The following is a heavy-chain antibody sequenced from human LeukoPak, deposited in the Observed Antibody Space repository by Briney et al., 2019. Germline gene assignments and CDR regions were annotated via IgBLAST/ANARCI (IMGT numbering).Heavy chain of an antibody. Sequence: GGSLRLSCAVSGFTFSNYGMSWVRQAPGKGLEWVSVIGVSGNTFYADSVKCRFTISRDNSKNTLYLQMNSLRAEDTAVYYCAKRDSSGYYYFDSWGQGILVTVSS. V-gene: IGHV3-23*01. CDR3: AKRDSSGYYYFDS. D-gene: IGHD3-22*01. J-gene: IGHJ4*02. CDR1: GFTFSNYG. CDR2: IGVSGNT.